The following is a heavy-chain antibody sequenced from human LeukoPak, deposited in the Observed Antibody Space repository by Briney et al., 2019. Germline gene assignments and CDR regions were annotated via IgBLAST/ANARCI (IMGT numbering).Heavy chain of an antibody. Sequence: GSLSLSCAASGFTFSSYWMHWVRPAPGKGLVWVSRINSDGSSTSYPDSVKGRFTISRDNAKNTLYLQMNSLRAEDTAVYYCARVINYDFWSGYYPLDYWGQGTLVTVSS. D-gene: IGHD3-3*01. V-gene: IGHV3-74*01. CDR2: INSDGSST. J-gene: IGHJ4*02. CDR1: GFTFSSYW. CDR3: ARVINYDFWSGYYPLDY.